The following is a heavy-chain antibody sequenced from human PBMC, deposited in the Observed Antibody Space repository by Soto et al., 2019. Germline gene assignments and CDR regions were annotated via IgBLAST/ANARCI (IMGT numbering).Heavy chain of an antibody. CDR1: GGTFSSYT. CDR3: AAYVQERRRDY. D-gene: IGHD1-1*01. V-gene: IGHV1-69*02. CDR2: IIPILGIA. Sequence: QVQLVQSGAEVKKPGSSVKVSCKASGGTFSSYTISWVRQAPGQGREWMGRIIPILGIANYAQKFQGRVTITADKAAGTAYVELSSLRSEDTAGYYCAAYVQERRRDYGGQGTGVTVSS. J-gene: IGHJ4*02.